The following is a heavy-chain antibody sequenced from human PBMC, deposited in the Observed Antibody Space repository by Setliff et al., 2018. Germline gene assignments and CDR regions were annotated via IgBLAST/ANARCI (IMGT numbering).Heavy chain of an antibody. D-gene: IGHD6-6*01. V-gene: IGHV1-18*01. J-gene: IGHJ3*02. CDR3: ARDRACFSSSHEPLDI. CDR2: INNYNFNT. Sequence: ASVKVSCKSSGFTFTDYGITWVRQVPGQGLEWMGWINNYNFNTQYAQKFQGRVTVTTDTSTTTAYMELRSLRSDDTAVYYCARDRACFSSSHEPLDIWGQGTMVTVSS. CDR1: GFTFTDYG.